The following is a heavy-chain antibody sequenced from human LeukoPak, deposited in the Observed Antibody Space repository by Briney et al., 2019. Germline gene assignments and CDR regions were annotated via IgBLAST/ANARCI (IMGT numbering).Heavy chain of an antibody. CDR2: IYTSGST. Sequence: SETLSLTCTVSGGSISSYYWSWIRQPAGKGLEWIGRIYTSGSTNYNPSLKSRVTMSVDTSKNQFSLKLSSVTAADTAVYYCARGWLQARGSYYYYMDVWGKGTTVTVSS. D-gene: IGHD5-24*01. J-gene: IGHJ6*03. CDR1: GGSISSYY. V-gene: IGHV4-4*07. CDR3: ARGWLQARGSYYYYMDV.